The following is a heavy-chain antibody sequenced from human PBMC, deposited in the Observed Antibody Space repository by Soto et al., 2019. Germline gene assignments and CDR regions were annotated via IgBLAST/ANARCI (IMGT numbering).Heavy chain of an antibody. CDR3: ASWPGSYYGMDV. V-gene: IGHV5-10-1*01. Sequence: PGASLKISCKGSGYSFTSYWISWVRQMPGKGLEWMGRIDPSDSYTNYSPSFQGHVTISADKSISTAYLQWSSLKASDTAMYYCASWPGSYYGMDVWGQGTTVTVSS. CDR1: GYSFTSYW. D-gene: IGHD3-10*01. J-gene: IGHJ6*02. CDR2: IDPSDSYT.